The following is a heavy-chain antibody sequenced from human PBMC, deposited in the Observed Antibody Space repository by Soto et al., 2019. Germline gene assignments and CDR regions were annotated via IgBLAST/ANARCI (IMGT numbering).Heavy chain of an antibody. D-gene: IGHD3-22*01. V-gene: IGHV3-33*01. J-gene: IGHJ2*01. CDR1: GFTFNNYG. CDR2: IWYDGSHE. Sequence: QVQLVESGGGVVQPGRSLRLSCAASGFTFNNYGMHWVRQAPGKGLEWVAVIWYDGSHESYADSVKGRFTISRDNSKNTLYLQMNSLRAEDTAVYYCARDRYSYDSRAYQGVDWYFNLGGRGTLVTVSS. CDR3: ARDRYSYDSRAYQGVDWYFNL.